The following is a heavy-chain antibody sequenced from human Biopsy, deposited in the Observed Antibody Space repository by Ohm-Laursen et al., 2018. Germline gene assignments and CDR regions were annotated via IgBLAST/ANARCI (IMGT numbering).Heavy chain of an antibody. Sequence: SETLSLTCTVSGGSISSNYYYWGWIRQPPGKGLEWIGSIYYRGNPNYNPSLKSRVTISVDTSKNHFSLKLSSATAADTAVFYCARHGSQGYCTGGSCVDYWGQGALVTVSS. CDR3: ARHGSQGYCTGGSCVDY. J-gene: IGHJ4*02. D-gene: IGHD2-15*01. V-gene: IGHV4-39*01. CDR1: GGSISSNYYY. CDR2: IYYRGNP.